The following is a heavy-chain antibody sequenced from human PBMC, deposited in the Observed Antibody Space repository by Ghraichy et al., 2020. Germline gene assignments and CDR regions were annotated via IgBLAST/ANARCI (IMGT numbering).Heavy chain of an antibody. Sequence: GGSLRLSCAASGFSFSYYWMHWVRQAPGKGLEWVSRVTGDGGDTTYADSVKGRFTISRDNAQNTVYLQMNSLRAEDTAVYYCARDKRLTVTQPAFDIWGPGTMVTVSS. D-gene: IGHD4-17*01. CDR1: GFSFSYYW. CDR2: VTGDGGDT. J-gene: IGHJ3*02. CDR3: ARDKRLTVTQPAFDI. V-gene: IGHV3-74*01.